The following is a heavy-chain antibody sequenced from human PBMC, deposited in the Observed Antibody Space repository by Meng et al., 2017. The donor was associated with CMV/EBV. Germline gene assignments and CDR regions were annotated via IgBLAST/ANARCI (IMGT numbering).Heavy chain of an antibody. CDR2: IDNNDGRRT. CDR3: ARGVAESLGWEMGY. V-gene: IGHV3-74*01. CDR1: RFTVRNYL. D-gene: IGHD1-26*01. Sequence: FVDSCATLVQRGGSLRLSCAVSRFTVRNYLMHWVRQRSGEGLEWVSRIDNNDGRRTSYADSVRGRFTISRDNAKNTLYLQMDSLRVEDTAVYYCARGVAESLGWEMGYWGQGTLVTVSS. J-gene: IGHJ4*02.